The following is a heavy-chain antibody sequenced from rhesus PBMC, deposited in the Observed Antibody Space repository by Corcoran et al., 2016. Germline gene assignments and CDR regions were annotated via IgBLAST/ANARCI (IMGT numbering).Heavy chain of an antibody. CDR3: ARDDSINLDY. CDR1: GGLISSLH. Sequence: QLQLQESAPGRVKPLETLSVTCAVSGGLISSLHSRGSLQDPGKGLESIGYIYGSGSSTNYNPSLKSRVTLSVDTSKNQFSLKLSSVTAADTAVYYCARDDSINLDYWGQGVLVTVSS. V-gene: IGHV4-169*02. J-gene: IGHJ4*01. CDR2: IYGSGSST. D-gene: IGHD4-23*01.